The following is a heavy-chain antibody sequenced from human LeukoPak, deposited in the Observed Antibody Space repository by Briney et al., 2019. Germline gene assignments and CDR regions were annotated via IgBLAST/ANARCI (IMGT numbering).Heavy chain of an antibody. CDR3: ARARKSGGITMIRGVKDRGWFDP. D-gene: IGHD3-10*01. V-gene: IGHV4-59*01. Sequence: SETLSLTCTVSGDSISTYYWSWIRQPPGKGLEWIGYIYYRVTSDYNPSLKSRVTMSVDMSTRQISLKLSSVTAADTAVYYCARARKSGGITMIRGVKDRGWFDPWGQGTLVTVSS. CDR1: GDSISTYY. CDR2: IYYRVTS. J-gene: IGHJ5*02.